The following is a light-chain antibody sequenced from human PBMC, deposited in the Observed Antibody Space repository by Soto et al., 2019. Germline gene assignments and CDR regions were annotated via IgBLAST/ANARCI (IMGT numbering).Light chain of an antibody. CDR2: DAS. V-gene: IGKV3-11*01. CDR1: QSVSTY. CDR3: QQRSNWPVT. Sequence: EIVLTQSPATLSLSPGERATLSCRASQSVSTYLAWYPQKPGQAPRLLIYDASSRATGIPARFSGSGSGTEFTLTISSLEPEDFAVYYCQQRSNWPVTFGQGTRVDIK. J-gene: IGKJ1*01.